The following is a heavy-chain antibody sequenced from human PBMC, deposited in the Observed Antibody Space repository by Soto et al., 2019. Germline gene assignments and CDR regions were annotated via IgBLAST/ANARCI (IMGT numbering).Heavy chain of an antibody. J-gene: IGHJ4*02. Sequence: EVQLLESGGGLVQPGGSLRLSCAASGFTFSSYAMSWVRQAPGKGLEWVSAISGSGGSTYYADSVKGRFTISRDNSKNMLYLQMNSLRAENTGVDYCANALSVIAGAGTFDYWGQGTLVTVSP. CDR1: GFTFSSYA. CDR3: ANALSVIAGAGTFDY. V-gene: IGHV3-23*01. D-gene: IGHD6-19*01. CDR2: ISGSGGST.